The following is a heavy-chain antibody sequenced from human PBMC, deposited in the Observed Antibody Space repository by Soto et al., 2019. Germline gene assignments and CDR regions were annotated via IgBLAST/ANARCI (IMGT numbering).Heavy chain of an antibody. V-gene: IGHV1-3*01. CDR2: INAGNGNT. D-gene: IGHD2-21*02. J-gene: IGHJ4*02. CDR1: GYTFITYT. Sequence: ASVKVSCKTSGYTFITYTIDWVRQAPGQGLEWMECINAGNGNTKSSQKFQGRVTITRDTSASTAYMELSSLGSEDTAVYYCARSIVVVTALDYWGQGTLVTSPQ. CDR3: ARSIVVVTALDY.